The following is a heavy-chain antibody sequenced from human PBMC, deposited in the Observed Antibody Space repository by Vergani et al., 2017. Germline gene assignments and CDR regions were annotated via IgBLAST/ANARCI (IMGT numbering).Heavy chain of an antibody. J-gene: IGHJ4*02. V-gene: IGHV4-38-2*02. Sequence: QVQLQESGPGLVKPSETLSLTCTVSNYSISRGYFWGWIRRPPGKGLEWIASFHHTGMTYNNPSLKSRVTISVYTYKNLIALKLNAVTAADTALYYCARHGGSGNFFHLFHSRVRGTLGTVSS. CDR1: NYSISRGYF. D-gene: IGHD3-10*01. CDR2: FHHTGMT. CDR3: ARHGGSGNFFHLFHS.